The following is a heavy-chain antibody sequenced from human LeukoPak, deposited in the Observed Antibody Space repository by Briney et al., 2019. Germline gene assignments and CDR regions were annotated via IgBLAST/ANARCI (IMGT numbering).Heavy chain of an antibody. CDR3: ASRIATAGSVDY. Sequence: GGSLRLSCVASGFTFSSYGMHWVRQAPGKGLEWVAVIWYDGSNKYYADSVKGRFTISRDNSKNTLYLQMNSLRAEDTAVYYCASRIATAGSVDYWGQGTLVTVSS. J-gene: IGHJ4*02. CDR2: IWYDGSNK. V-gene: IGHV3-30*19. CDR1: GFTFSSYG. D-gene: IGHD6-13*01.